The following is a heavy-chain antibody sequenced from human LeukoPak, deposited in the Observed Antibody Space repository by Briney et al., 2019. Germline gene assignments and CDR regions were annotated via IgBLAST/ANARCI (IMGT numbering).Heavy chain of an antibody. J-gene: IGHJ6*03. CDR3: AKQTWWIERVYYYYYMDV. CDR2: IKQDGSEK. CDR1: GFTFSSYW. Sequence: GGSLRLSCAASGFTFSSYWMSWVRQAPGKGLEWVANIKQDGSEKYYVDSVKGRFTISRDNAKNSLYLQMNSLRAEDTAVYYCAKQTWWIERVYYYYYMDVWGKGTTVTVSS. V-gene: IGHV3-7*01. D-gene: IGHD2-15*01.